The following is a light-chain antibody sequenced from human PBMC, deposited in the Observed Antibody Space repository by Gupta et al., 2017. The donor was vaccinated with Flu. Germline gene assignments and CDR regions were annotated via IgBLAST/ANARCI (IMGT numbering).Light chain of an antibody. CDR3: QQSYSTPT. CDR2: AAA. V-gene: IGKV1-39*01. CDR1: QSISSY. J-gene: IGKJ1*01. Sequence: DIQMTQSPSSLSASVGDRVAITCRASQSISSYLNWYQQKPGKAPKLMIYAAARGKRGVPSRFSGRGEGTDFTLTISSPQHEDFAAYYVQQSYSTPTFGQGTKVEIK.